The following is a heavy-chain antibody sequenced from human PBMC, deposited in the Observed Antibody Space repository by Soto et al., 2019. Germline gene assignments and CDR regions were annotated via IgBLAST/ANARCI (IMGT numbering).Heavy chain of an antibody. Sequence: QVQLVQSGAEVKKPGASVKVSCKASGYTFTSYGISWVRQAPGQGLEWMGWISAYNGNTNYAQKLQGRVTMTTDTSTSTAYMELRSLRSDDTAVYYCARDQPRDGSGSYYKRDRYSLARLNYYGMDVWGQGTTVTVSS. CDR3: ARDQPRDGSGSYYKRDRYSLARLNYYGMDV. CDR1: GYTFTSYG. CDR2: ISAYNGNT. J-gene: IGHJ6*02. V-gene: IGHV1-18*01. D-gene: IGHD3-10*01.